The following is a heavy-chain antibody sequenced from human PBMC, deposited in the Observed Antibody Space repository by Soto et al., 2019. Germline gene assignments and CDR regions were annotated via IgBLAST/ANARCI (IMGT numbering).Heavy chain of an antibody. CDR2: TLYSGRT. CDR1: GASMRTGGYY. CDR3: ARDAPPFDY. V-gene: IGHV4-31*03. J-gene: IGHJ4*02. Sequence: SETLSLTCTVSGASMRTGGYYWSWIRQHPGKGLEWIGYTLYSGRTHYSPSLQSRVTMSVDTSKNQFSLNLTSVTAADTAVYLCARDAPPFDYWGRGILVTVSS.